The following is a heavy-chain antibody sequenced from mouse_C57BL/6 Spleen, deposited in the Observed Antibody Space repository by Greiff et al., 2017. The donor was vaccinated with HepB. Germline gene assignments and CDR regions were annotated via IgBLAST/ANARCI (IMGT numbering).Heavy chain of an antibody. CDR1: GYTFTSYW. CDR2: IDPSDSYT. J-gene: IGHJ4*01. CDR3: AREGKGDYYAMDS. Sequence: QVQLQQPGAELVKPGASVKLSCKASGYTFTSYWMQWVKQRPGQGLEWIGEIDPSDSYTNYNQKFKGKATLTVDTSSSTAYMQLSSLTSEDSAVYYCAREGKGDYYAMDSWGQGTSVTVSS. V-gene: IGHV1-50*01.